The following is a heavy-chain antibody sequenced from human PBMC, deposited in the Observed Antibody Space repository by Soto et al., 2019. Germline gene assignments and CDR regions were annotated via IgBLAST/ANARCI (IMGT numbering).Heavy chain of an antibody. CDR1: GFNFSGSA. J-gene: IGHJ4*02. CDR3: CGRGGDSLQDI. D-gene: IGHD4-17*01. CDR2: IRGRAKKYAT. Sequence: EVQLVESGGDWVQPGGSLKLSCTGLGFNFSGSALHWVRQPSGKGLEWVGRIRGRAKKYATSYATSVRGRFSLSRDDSKNTAFLQMNSLRDEDTGVYFCCGRGGDSLQDIWGQGTRVTVSS. V-gene: IGHV3-73*01.